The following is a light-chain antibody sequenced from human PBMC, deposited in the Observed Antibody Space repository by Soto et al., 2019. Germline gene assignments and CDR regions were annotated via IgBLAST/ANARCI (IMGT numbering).Light chain of an antibody. Sequence: DIQLTQSPSSLSASVGDRVTITCRASQSISSYLNWYQQKPGKAPKLLIYAASSLQSGVPSRFSGSGSGTDFTLTISSLQPEDFATYYGQQSYSTRSLTFGPGTKVDIK. V-gene: IGKV1-39*01. CDR3: QQSYSTRSLT. CDR2: AAS. J-gene: IGKJ3*01. CDR1: QSISSY.